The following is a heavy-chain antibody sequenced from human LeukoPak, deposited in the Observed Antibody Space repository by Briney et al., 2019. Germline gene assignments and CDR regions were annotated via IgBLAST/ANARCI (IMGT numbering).Heavy chain of an antibody. V-gene: IGHV5-51*01. Sequence: GESLKISCKGSGYSFTSYWIGWVRQMPGKGLEWMGIIYPGDSDTRYSPSFQGQVTISADKSISTAYLQWSSLKASDTAMYYCARSEVWWVTFGGVSPGFDYWGQGTLVTVSS. CDR2: IYPGDSDT. CDR3: ARSEVWWVTFGGVSPGFDY. D-gene: IGHD3-16*01. J-gene: IGHJ4*02. CDR1: GYSFTSYW.